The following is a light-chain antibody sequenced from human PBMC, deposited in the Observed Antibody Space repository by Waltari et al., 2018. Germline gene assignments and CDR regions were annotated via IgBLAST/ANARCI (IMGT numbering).Light chain of an antibody. V-gene: IGLV1-47*01. CDR1: SSNIGSNY. CDR3: AAWDDSLSGYV. CDR2: RNN. J-gene: IGLJ1*01. Sequence: QSVLTQPPSASGTPGQRVTISCSGSSSNIGSNYVYWYQQLPGTAPKLLIYRNNQRPSGVPDRFSGSKSGTSASRAISGLRSEDEADYYCAAWDDSLSGYVFGTVTKVTVL.